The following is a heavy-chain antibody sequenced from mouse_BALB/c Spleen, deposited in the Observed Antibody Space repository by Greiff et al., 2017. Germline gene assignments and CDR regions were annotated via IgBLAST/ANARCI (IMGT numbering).Heavy chain of an antibody. V-gene: IGHV5-6*03. CDR2: ISSGGSYT. Sequence: DVMLVESGGGLVKPGGSLKLSCAASGFTFSSYGMSWVRQTPDKRLEWVATISSGGSYTYYPDSVKGRFTISRDNAKNTLYLQMSSLKSEDTAMYYCARLDYYGYAMDYWGQGTSVTVSS. CDR1: GFTFSSYG. CDR3: ARLDYYGYAMDY. J-gene: IGHJ4*01. D-gene: IGHD1-1*01.